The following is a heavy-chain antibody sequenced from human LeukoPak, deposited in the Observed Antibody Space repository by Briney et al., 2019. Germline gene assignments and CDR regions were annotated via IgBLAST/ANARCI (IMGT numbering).Heavy chain of an antibody. J-gene: IGHJ5*02. D-gene: IGHD6-13*01. CDR1: GGSFSGYY. Sequence: SETLSLTCAVYGGSFSGYYWSWLRQPPGKGLEWNGEISHSGSTNCNPSLKSRVTISVDTSKNQFSLKLSSVTAADTAVYYCARRASSSWYFSPRWFDPWGQGTLVTVSS. CDR2: ISHSGST. V-gene: IGHV4-34*01. CDR3: ARRASSSWYFSPRWFDP.